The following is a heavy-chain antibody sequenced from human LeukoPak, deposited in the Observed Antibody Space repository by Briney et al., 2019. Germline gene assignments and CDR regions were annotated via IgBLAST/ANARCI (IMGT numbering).Heavy chain of an antibody. J-gene: IGHJ6*02. CDR2: IYYSGST. CDR1: GGSISSYY. D-gene: IGHD3-22*01. CDR3: ARHNPYYYDSSGKSPGGMDV. Sequence: SETLSLTCTVSGGSISSYYWSWIRQPPGKGLEWIGYIYYSGSTNYNPSLKSRVTISVDTSKNQFSLKLSSVTAADTAVYYCARHNPYYYDSSGKSPGGMDVWGQGTTVTVSS. V-gene: IGHV4-59*08.